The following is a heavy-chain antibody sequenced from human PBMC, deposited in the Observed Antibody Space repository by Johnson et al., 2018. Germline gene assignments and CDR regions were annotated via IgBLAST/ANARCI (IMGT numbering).Heavy chain of an antibody. CDR2: ISYDGSNK. CDR3: AKRWLGYIQH. V-gene: IGHV3-30*18. CDR1: GFTFSSYG. Sequence: VQLVESGGGVVQPGRSLRLSCAASGFTFSSYGMHWVRQAPGKGLEWVAVISYDGSNKYSADSVKGRFTISRDNSKNTLYLQMNSLRAEDTAVYYCAKRWLGYIQHWGQGTLVTVSS. J-gene: IGHJ1*01. D-gene: IGHD2-15*01.